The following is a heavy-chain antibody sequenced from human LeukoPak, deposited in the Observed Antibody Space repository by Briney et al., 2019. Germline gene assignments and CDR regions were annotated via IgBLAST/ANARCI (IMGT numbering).Heavy chain of an antibody. Sequence: LSLTCTVSGGSISSYYWSWIRQAPGKGLEWVSGISWNSGSIGYADSVKGRFTISRDNAKNSLYVQMNSLRAEDTALYYCAKGHYYDSSGYIDYWGQGTLVTVSS. J-gene: IGHJ4*02. CDR3: AKGHYYDSSGYIDY. D-gene: IGHD3-22*01. V-gene: IGHV3-9*01. CDR1: GGSISSYY. CDR2: ISWNSGSI.